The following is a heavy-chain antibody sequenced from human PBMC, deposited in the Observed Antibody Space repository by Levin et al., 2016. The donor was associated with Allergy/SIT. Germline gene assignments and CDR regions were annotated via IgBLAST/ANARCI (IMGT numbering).Heavy chain of an antibody. V-gene: IGHV3-30*18. D-gene: IGHD6-6*01. Sequence: GGSLRLSCAASGFSFSNYAIHWVRQAPGKGPQWVAAISYDRRDKFYADSVKGRFTISRDNSNKKLHLQMNSLRPEDTAVYFCAKGWGFTTSSRGFFMGVWGNGTTVTVS. CDR3: AKGWGFTTSSRGFFMGV. CDR2: ISYDRRDK. CDR1: GFSFSNYA. J-gene: IGHJ6*03.